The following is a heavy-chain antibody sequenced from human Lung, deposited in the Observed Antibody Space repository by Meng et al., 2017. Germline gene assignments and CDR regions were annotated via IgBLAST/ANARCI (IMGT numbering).Heavy chain of an antibody. CDR2: IYHSGST. V-gene: IGHV4-4*03. CDR1: GSSISSSNW. D-gene: IGHD6-19*01. CDR3: ARRGLWLDPQNFDY. Sequence: QVRVKTAGPGSEKPPGTLSLTCALYGSSISSSNWWSGVRQPPGKGLEWIGEIYHSGSTNYNPSLKSRVTISVDKSKNQFSLKLSSVTAADTAVYYCARRGLWLDPQNFDYWGQGTLVTVSS. J-gene: IGHJ4*02.